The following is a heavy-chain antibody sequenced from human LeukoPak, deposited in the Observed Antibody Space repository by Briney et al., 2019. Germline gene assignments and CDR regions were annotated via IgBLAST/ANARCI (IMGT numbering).Heavy chain of an antibody. Sequence: SVKVSCKASGGTFSSYAISWVRQAPGQGLEWMGGIIPIFGTANYAQKFQGRVTITADESTSTAYMELSSLRSEDTAVYYCAREEVRGVIYQGYYYYGMDVWGQGTTVTVSS. D-gene: IGHD3-10*01. CDR2: IIPIFGTA. J-gene: IGHJ6*02. CDR3: AREEVRGVIYQGYYYYGMDV. V-gene: IGHV1-69*13. CDR1: GGTFSSYA.